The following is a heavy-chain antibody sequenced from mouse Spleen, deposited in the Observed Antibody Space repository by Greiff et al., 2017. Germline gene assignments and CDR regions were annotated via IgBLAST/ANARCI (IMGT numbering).Heavy chain of an antibody. J-gene: IGHJ2*01. D-gene: IGHD4-1*01. CDR1: GFTFSDYY. CDR3: ASLTQKGILDY. Sequence: EVKLVESGGGLVQPGGSLKLSCAASGFTFSDYYMYWVRQTPEKRLEWVAYISNGGGSTYYPDTVKGRFTISRDNAKNTLYLQMSRLKSEDTAMYYCASLTQKGILDYWGQGTTLTVSS. V-gene: IGHV5-12*01. CDR2: ISNGGGST.